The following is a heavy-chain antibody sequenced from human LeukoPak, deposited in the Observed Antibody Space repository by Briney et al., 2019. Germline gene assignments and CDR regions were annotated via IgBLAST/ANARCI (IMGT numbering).Heavy chain of an antibody. J-gene: IGHJ4*02. CDR1: GYSISSGYY. CDR3: AREDGGTPFDY. D-gene: IGHD3-16*01. CDR2: IYHSGST. Sequence: SETLSLTCAVSGYSISSGYYWGWIRQPPGKGLEWIGSIYHSGSTYYNPSPKSRVTISVDTSKNQFSLKLSSVTAADTAVYYCAREDGGTPFDYWGQGTLVTVSS. V-gene: IGHV4-38-2*02.